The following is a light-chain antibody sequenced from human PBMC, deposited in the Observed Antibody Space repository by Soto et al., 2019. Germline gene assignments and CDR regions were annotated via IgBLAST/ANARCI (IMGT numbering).Light chain of an antibody. J-gene: IGLJ3*02. Sequence: QSVLTQPPSVSGAPGQRVTISCTGSSSNIGAGYDVHWYQQLPGTAPKLLISGNSNRPSGVPDRFSGSKSGTSASLAITGLQAEDEADYYCQSYDSSRSGWVFGGGTKLTVL. V-gene: IGLV1-40*01. CDR2: GNS. CDR3: QSYDSSRSGWV. CDR1: SSNIGAGYD.